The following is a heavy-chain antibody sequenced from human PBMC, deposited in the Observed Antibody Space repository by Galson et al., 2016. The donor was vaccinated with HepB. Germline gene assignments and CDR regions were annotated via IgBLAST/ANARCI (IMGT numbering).Heavy chain of an antibody. J-gene: IGHJ4*02. V-gene: IGHV3-13*01. Sequence: SLRLSCAASGFTFSSYDMHWVRQATGKGLEWVSVIGTAGDTSYLDSVKGRFTISRENAKNSLYLQMNSLGAGDTAAYYCARGTSDYVWGNYRYTGVFDSWGQGILVTVSS. CDR2: IGTAGDT. CDR1: GFTFSSYD. CDR3: ARGTSDYVWGNYRYTGVFDS. D-gene: IGHD3-16*02.